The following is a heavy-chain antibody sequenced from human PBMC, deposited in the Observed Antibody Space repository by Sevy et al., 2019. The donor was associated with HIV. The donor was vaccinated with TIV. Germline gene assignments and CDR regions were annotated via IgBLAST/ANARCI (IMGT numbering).Heavy chain of an antibody. CDR3: AGDRGAGYCSGGSCPDAFDI. J-gene: IGHJ3*02. CDR1: GFTFSDYY. V-gene: IGHV3-11*04. D-gene: IGHD2-15*01. Sequence: GGSLRLSCAASGFTFSDYYMSWIRQAPGKGLEWVSYISSSGSTIYYADSVKGRFTISRDNAKNSLYLQMNSLRAEDTAVYYCAGDRGAGYCSGGSCPDAFDIWGQGTMVTVSS. CDR2: ISSSGSTI.